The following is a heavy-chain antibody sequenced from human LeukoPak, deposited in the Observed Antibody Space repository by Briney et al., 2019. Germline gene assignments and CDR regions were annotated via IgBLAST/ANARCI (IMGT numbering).Heavy chain of an antibody. Sequence: GGSLRLSYAASGFTFDDYAMHWVRQAPGKGLEWVSGIRWNSGSIDYADSVKGRFTISRDNAKNTLSLQMNGLRVEDTAVYYCAKVMPPGRIRFYSYYMDVWGKGTTVSVS. CDR1: GFTFDDYA. D-gene: IGHD2-15*01. CDR3: AKVMPPGRIRFYSYYMDV. J-gene: IGHJ6*03. V-gene: IGHV3-9*01. CDR2: IRWNSGSI.